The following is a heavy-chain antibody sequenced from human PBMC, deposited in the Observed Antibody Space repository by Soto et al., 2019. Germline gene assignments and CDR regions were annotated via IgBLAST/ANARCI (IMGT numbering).Heavy chain of an antibody. V-gene: IGHV4-4*07. CDR2: ITINGNT. J-gene: IGHJ1*01. CDR1: GAYISDFS. D-gene: IGHD1-7*01. CDR3: ARETGANWTYEAH. Sequence: QSLTCRVSGAYISDFSWSWIRQPAGKGLEWIGRITINGNTQKNPSFKSRVTMSIDTSRNHFSLNLQSATAADTALYSCARETGANWTYEAHWGPGTLVTVSS.